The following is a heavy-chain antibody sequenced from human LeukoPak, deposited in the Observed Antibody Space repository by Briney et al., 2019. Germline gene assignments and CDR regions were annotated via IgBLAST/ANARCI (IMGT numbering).Heavy chain of an antibody. Sequence: GGSLRLSCAASGFTFSTSHINWVRQAPGKGLEWVSSISGTSTYIHDADSVKGRFTVFRDNANKSLYLQMNSLRAEDTAMYYCARGMRQIDDAFDLWGQGTMVTVSS. CDR1: GFTFSTSH. J-gene: IGHJ3*01. CDR2: ISGTSTYI. CDR3: ARGMRQIDDAFDL. V-gene: IGHV3-21*01. D-gene: IGHD6-25*01.